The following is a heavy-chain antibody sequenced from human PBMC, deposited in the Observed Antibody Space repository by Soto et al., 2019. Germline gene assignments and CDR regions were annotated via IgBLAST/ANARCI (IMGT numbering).Heavy chain of an antibody. CDR3: AGVAGATLADY. Sequence: EVQLVESGGGLVQPGGSLRLSCAASGFTFSSYSMNWVRQAPGKGLEWVSYISRSSSTIYYADSVKGRFTISRDNAKNSLYLQMNSLGDEDTAGYYCAGVAGATLADYWGQGTLVTVSS. V-gene: IGHV3-48*02. J-gene: IGHJ4*02. D-gene: IGHD1-26*01. CDR2: ISRSSSTI. CDR1: GFTFSSYS.